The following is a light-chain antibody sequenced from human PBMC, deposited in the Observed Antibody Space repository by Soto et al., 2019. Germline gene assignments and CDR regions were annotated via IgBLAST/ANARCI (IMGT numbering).Light chain of an antibody. CDR3: AAWDDSLNGRDWV. V-gene: IGLV1-44*01. CDR2: SNN. CDR1: SSNIGSNT. Sequence: QSVLTQPPSASGTSGQRVTISCSGSSSNIGSNTVNWYQQLPGTAPKLLIYSNNQRPSGVPDRFSGSKSGTSASLAISGLQSEDEADYYCAAWDDSLNGRDWVFGGGTKLTVL. J-gene: IGLJ3*02.